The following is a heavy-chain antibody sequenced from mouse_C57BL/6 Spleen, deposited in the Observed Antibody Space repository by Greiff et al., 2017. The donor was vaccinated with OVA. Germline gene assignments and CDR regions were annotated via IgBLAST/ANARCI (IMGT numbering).Heavy chain of an antibody. Sequence: VQLQQSGTVLARPGASVKMSCKTSGYTFTSYWMHWVKQRPGQGLEWIGAIYPGNSDTSYNQKFKGKAKLTAVTSASTAYMELSSLTNEDSAVYYCTRSLYDYDMAWFAYWGQGTLVTVSA. J-gene: IGHJ3*01. V-gene: IGHV1-5*01. CDR3: TRSLYDYDMAWFAY. CDR1: GYTFTSYW. CDR2: IYPGNSDT. D-gene: IGHD2-4*01.